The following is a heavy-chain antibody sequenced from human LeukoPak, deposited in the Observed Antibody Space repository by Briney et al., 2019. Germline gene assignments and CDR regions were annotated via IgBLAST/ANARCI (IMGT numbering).Heavy chain of an antibody. CDR3: TRDRGSSTLGDY. Sequence: GGSLRLSCAASGFTFSSYAMSWVRQAPGKGLEWVSAISGSGGSTYYADSVKGRFTISRDNSKNTLYLQMNSLRAEDTAVYYCTRDRGSSTLGDYWGQGTLVTASS. CDR1: GFTFSSYA. CDR2: ISGSGGST. J-gene: IGHJ4*02. V-gene: IGHV3-23*01. D-gene: IGHD7-27*01.